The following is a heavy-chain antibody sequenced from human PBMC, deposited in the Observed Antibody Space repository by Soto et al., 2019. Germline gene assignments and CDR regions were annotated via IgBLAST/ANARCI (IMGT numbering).Heavy chain of an antibody. D-gene: IGHD5-18*01. CDR1: KFTITSYW. V-gene: IGHV3-74*01. J-gene: IGHJ6*02. CDR2: INSDGSSI. CDR3: AREVSHGYVLRGMDV. Sequence: EVQLVESGGGLVQPGGSVRLSCAASKFTITSYWMHWVRQAPGKGLVWVSRINSDGSSISYADAVKGRFTISRDNAKNTLYLQMTRLRVEDTAVYYCAREVSHGYVLRGMDVWGQGTTVTVFS.